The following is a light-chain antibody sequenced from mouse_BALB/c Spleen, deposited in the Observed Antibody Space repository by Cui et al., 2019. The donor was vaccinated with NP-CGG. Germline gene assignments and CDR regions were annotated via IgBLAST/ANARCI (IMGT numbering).Light chain of an antibody. CDR3: ALWYSNHWV. Sequence: QTVVNPESALTTSPGETVTLTCCSSTGAVTTSNYANWVQEKPDHLFTGLIGGTNNRAPGVPARFSGSLIGDKAALTITGAQTEDEAIYFCALWYSNHWVFGGGTKLTVL. CDR1: TGAVTTSNY. J-gene: IGLJ1*01. V-gene: IGLV1*01. CDR2: GTN.